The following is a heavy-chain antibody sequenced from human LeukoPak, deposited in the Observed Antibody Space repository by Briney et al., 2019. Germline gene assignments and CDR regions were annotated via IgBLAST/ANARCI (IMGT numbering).Heavy chain of an antibody. CDR1: GGSISSHY. CDR2: IYYSGST. D-gene: IGHD3-22*01. V-gene: IGHV4-59*11. CDR3: AREGDYYDSSGSWFNWFDP. Sequence: PSETLSLTCTVSGGSISSHYWSWIRQPPGKGLEWIGYIYYSGSTNYNPSLKSRVTISVDTSKNQFSLKLSSVTAADTAVYYCAREGDYYDSSGSWFNWFDPWGQGTLVTVSS. J-gene: IGHJ5*02.